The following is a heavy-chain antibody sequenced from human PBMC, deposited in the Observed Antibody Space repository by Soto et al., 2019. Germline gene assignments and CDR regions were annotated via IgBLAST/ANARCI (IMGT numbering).Heavy chain of an antibody. D-gene: IGHD3-3*01. CDR2: ISYSGNT. CDR3: ARSPTPFWSTYRFSYFDS. V-gene: IGHV4-31*03. Sequence: SETLSLTCTVSGASISSAAYYWSWIRQRPGEGLEWIGFISYSGNTYQSPSLKSRLLLSVDTSKNQFSLELSFVTTADTAVYYCARSPTPFWSTYRFSYFDSWGHGSLVTVSS. CDR1: GASISSAAYY. J-gene: IGHJ4*01.